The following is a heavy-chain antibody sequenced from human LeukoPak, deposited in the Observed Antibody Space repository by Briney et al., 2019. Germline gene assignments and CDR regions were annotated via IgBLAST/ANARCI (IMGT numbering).Heavy chain of an antibody. CDR2: IYSGGST. V-gene: IGHV3-53*01. Sequence: GGSLRLSCAASGFTFSSYAMSWVRQAPGKGLEWVSVIYSGGSTYYADSVKGRFTISRDNSKNTLYLQMNSLRAEDTAVYYCARNPLHYYYMDVWGKGTTVTISS. CDR3: ARNPLHYYYMDV. CDR1: GFTFSSYA. J-gene: IGHJ6*03.